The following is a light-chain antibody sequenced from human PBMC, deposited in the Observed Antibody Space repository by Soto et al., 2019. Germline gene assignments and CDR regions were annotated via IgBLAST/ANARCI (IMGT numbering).Light chain of an antibody. Sequence: EVVMTQSPATLSVSPGERATLSCRASQSVSSNLAWYQQKPGHAPRILIYGASSRATGIPDTLSGSGSGTDFTLTISRLEPEDFAVYYCQQYGTSITFGQGTRLEIK. V-gene: IGKV3-20*01. J-gene: IGKJ5*01. CDR3: QQYGTSIT. CDR2: GAS. CDR1: QSVSSN.